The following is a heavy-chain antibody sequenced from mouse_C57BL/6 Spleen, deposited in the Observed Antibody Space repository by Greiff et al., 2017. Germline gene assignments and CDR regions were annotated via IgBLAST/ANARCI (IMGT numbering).Heavy chain of an antibody. Sequence: QVQLQQPGAELVRPGSSVKLSCKASGYTFTSYWMDWVKQRPGQGLEWIGNIYPSDSETHYNQKFKDKATLTVDKSSSTAYMQLSSLTSEDSAVYDCARWDIYGYFDYWGQGTTLTVSS. CDR3: ARWDIYGYFDY. CDR2: IYPSDSET. CDR1: GYTFTSYW. J-gene: IGHJ2*01. D-gene: IGHD1-1*01. V-gene: IGHV1-61*01.